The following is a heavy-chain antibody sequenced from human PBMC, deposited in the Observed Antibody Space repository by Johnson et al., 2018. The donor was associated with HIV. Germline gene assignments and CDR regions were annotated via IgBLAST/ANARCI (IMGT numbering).Heavy chain of an antibody. V-gene: IGHV3-30*02. CDR2: IRYDGSNK. CDR1: GFTFSSYG. CDR3: ARGREGGNYQGGAFDI. Sequence: QVQLVESVGGVVQPGGSLRLSCAASGFTFSSYGMHWVRQAPGKGLEWVAIIRYDGSNKYYADSVKGRFTISRDDSKSTLNLQMNSLRAEDTAVYYCARGREGGNYQGGAFDIWGQGTMVTVSS. D-gene: IGHD1-26*01. J-gene: IGHJ3*02.